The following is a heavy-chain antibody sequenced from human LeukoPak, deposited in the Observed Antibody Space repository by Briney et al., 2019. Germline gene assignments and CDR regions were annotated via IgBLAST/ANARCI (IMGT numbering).Heavy chain of an antibody. J-gene: IGHJ4*02. V-gene: IGHV4-4*07. Sequence: SETLSLTCAVSGYSISSGYYWSWIRQPAGKGLEWIGRIYTSGSTNYNPSLKSRVTMSVDTSKNQFSLKLSSVTAADTAVYYCARDSDYWGQGTLVTVSS. CDR2: IYTSGST. CDR3: ARDSDY. CDR1: GYSISSGYY.